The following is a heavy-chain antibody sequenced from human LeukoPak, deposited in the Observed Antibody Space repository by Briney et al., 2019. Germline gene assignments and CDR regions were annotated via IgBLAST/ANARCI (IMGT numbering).Heavy chain of an antibody. CDR3: ARVLSGITPDY. CDR1: GGTFSSYA. CDR2: ISAYNGNT. J-gene: IGHJ4*02. V-gene: IGHV1-18*01. Sequence: GASVKVSCKASGGTFSSYAISWVRQAPGQGLEWMGWISAYNGNTNYAQKLQGRVTMTTDTSTSTAYMELRSLRSDDTAVYYCARVLSGITPDYWGQGTLVTVSS. D-gene: IGHD3-3*01.